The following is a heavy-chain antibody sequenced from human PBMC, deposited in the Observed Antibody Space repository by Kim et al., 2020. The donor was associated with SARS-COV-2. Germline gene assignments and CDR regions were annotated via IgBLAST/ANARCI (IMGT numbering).Heavy chain of an antibody. J-gene: IGHJ4*02. CDR1: GYTFTTYG. Sequence: ASVKVSCKASGYTFTTYGMNWVRQAPGQGLEWMGWINTNTGNPTFAQGFTGRFVFSLDTSVSTAYLQISSLKAEDTAVYYCAGTFYDSSAYYYVDYWGQGTLVTVSS. V-gene: IGHV7-4-1*02. D-gene: IGHD3-22*01. CDR3: AGTFYDSSAYYYVDY. CDR2: INTNTGNP.